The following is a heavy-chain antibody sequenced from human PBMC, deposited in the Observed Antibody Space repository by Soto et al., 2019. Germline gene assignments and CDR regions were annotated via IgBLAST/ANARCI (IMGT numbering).Heavy chain of an antibody. CDR2: IKRKADGETT. CDR3: STEGGSPGYFNYYDMDV. CDR1: AFAFDNAW. J-gene: IGHJ6*02. V-gene: IGHV3-15*01. Sequence: GGSLRVSCVASAFAFDNAWMNWVRQAPGKGLEWVGRIKRKADGETTDYAAPVKGRFSISRDDSKNTLFLQMNSLKSEDTAVYYCSTEGGSPGYFNYYDMDVWGQVTKVTFSS.